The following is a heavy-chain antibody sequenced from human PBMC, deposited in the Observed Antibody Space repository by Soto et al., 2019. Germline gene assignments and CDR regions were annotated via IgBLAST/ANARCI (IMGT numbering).Heavy chain of an antibody. Sequence: PSETLSLTCTVSGGSISSYYWSWIRQPPGKGLEWIGYIYYTGSTNYNPSLKSRVTMSVDTSKIQFSLKLSSVTPADTAVYYCERSSLNTPSYYSYMDVGGKGTTITVPS. D-gene: IGHD2-2*02. CDR2: IYYTGST. CDR3: ERSSLNTPSYYSYMDV. J-gene: IGHJ6*03. CDR1: GGSISSYY. V-gene: IGHV4-59*01.